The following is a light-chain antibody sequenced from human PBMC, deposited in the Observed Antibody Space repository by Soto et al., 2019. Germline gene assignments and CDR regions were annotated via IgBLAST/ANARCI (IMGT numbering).Light chain of an antibody. CDR3: QQYGSSPRT. Sequence: EIVLTQSPGTLSLSPGERATLSCRASQSVTNSYLAWYQQKPGQTPRLLIYGASSRATGIPDRFSGSGSGIDFTLTISRLEAEDFAVYYCQQYGSSPRTFVQGTKLEIK. J-gene: IGKJ2*01. CDR2: GAS. V-gene: IGKV3-20*01. CDR1: QSVTNSY.